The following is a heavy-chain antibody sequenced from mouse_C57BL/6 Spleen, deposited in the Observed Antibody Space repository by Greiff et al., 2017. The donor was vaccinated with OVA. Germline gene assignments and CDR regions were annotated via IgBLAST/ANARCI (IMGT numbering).Heavy chain of an antibody. CDR1: GYTFTSYG. D-gene: IGHD2-5*01. Sequence: VQLQQSGAELARPGASVKLSCKASGYTFTSYGISWVKQRTGQGLEWIGEIYPRSGNTYYNEKFKGKATLTADKSSSTAYMELRSLTSEDSAVYFCANGDYSNYVWYFDVWGTGTTVTVSS. CDR3: ANGDYSNYVWYFDV. CDR2: IYPRSGNT. V-gene: IGHV1-81*01. J-gene: IGHJ1*03.